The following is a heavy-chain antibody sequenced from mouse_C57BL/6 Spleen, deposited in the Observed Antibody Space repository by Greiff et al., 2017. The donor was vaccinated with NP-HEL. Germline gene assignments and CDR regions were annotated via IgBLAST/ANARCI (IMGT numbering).Heavy chain of an antibody. CDR2: IYPGDGDT. D-gene: IGHD2-1*01. V-gene: IGHV1-82*01. CDR1: GYAFSSSW. J-gene: IGHJ4*01. Sequence: VQLQQSGPELVKPGASVKISCKASGYAFSSSWMNWVKQRPGTGLEWIGRIYPGDGDTNYNGKFKGKATLTADKSSSTAYMQLSSLTSEDSAVYFCARLYGNYEAMDYWGQGTSVTVSS. CDR3: ARLYGNYEAMDY.